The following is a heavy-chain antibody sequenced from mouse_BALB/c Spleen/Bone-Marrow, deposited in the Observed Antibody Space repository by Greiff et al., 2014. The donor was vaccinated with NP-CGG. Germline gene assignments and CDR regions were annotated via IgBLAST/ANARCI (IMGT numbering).Heavy chain of an antibody. CDR3: ARRDSSGYLFDY. V-gene: IGHV1S81*02. CDR1: GYTFTTYW. CDR2: INPSDGRT. J-gene: IGHJ2*01. Sequence: VQLQESGAELVRPGASVKLSCKASGYTFTTYWMHWVKQRPGQGLEWIGEINPSDGRTNYSEKFKSKATLTVDKSSNTAYMQLSSLTSEDSAVYYCARRDSSGYLFDYWSQGTTLTVSS. D-gene: IGHD3-2*01.